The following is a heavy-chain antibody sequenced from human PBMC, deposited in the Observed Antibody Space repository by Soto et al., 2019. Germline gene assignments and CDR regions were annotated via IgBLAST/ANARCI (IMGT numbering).Heavy chain of an antibody. D-gene: IGHD6-19*01. V-gene: IGHV1-2*02. CDR3: ARGPVAVSD. Sequence: GASVKVSCKASGYTFIDYFIHWVRQAPGQGLEWVGWINPKGGGTKYAQKFQGRVTVTRDTSINTAYMELSRLKSDDKAVYYCARGPVAVSDWGQGTLVTVYS. CDR1: GYTFIDYF. J-gene: IGHJ4*02. CDR2: INPKGGGT.